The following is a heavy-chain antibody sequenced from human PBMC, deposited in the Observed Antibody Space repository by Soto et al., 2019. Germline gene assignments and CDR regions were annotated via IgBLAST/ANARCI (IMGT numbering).Heavy chain of an antibody. Sequence: SVKVSCKASGFTFTSSAVQWVRQARGQRLEWIGWIVVGSGNTNYAQKFQERVTITRDMSTSTAYMELSSLRSEDTAVYYCAAGGYYGSGSYDPLLYCYGMDVWGQGTTVTVSS. CDR2: IVVGSGNT. V-gene: IGHV1-58*01. D-gene: IGHD3-10*01. CDR3: AAGGYYGSGSYDPLLYCYGMDV. J-gene: IGHJ6*02. CDR1: GFTFTSSA.